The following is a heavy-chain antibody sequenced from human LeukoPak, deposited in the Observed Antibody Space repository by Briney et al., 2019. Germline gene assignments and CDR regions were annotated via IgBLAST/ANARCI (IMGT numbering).Heavy chain of an antibody. D-gene: IGHD5-18*01. CDR1: GGSISSYY. J-gene: IGHJ4*02. V-gene: IGHV4-59*01. CDR3: ARDGGGQLWPLFDY. CDR2: IYYSGST. Sequence: PSETLSLTCTVSGGSISSYYWSWTRQPPGKGLEWIGYIYYSGSTNYNPSLKSRVTISVDTSKNQFSLKLSSVTAADTAVYYCARDGGGQLWPLFDYWGQGTLVTVSS.